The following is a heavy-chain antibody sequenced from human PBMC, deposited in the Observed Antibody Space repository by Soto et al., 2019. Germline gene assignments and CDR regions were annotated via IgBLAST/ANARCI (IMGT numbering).Heavy chain of an antibody. D-gene: IGHD6-25*01. CDR1: GFTFSSYA. CDR3: AKFFVETGGSSGWPWSFHF. Sequence: EVQLLESGGGLVQPVGSLRLSCAASGFTFSSYAMSWFRHAPGNVLEWVSAISGTGGTTYYADSVKGRFTISRDNYRNTLHLQMNSLRAEDTAIYYCAKFFVETGGSSGWPWSFHFWGQGTLVTVSS. V-gene: IGHV3-23*01. CDR2: ISGTGGTT. J-gene: IGHJ4*02.